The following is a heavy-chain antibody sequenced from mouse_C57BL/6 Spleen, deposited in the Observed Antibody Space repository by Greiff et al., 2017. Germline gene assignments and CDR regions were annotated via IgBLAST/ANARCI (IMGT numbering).Heavy chain of an antibody. V-gene: IGHV3-6*01. CDR2: ISYDDSN. J-gene: IGHJ3*01. Sequence: EVQVVESGPGLVKPSQSLSLTCSVTGYSITSGYYWNWIRQFPGNKLEWMGYISYDDSNNYNPSLKNRISITRDTSKNQFFLKLNSVTTEDTATYYCADYYGSSPWFAYWGQGTLVTVSA. D-gene: IGHD1-1*01. CDR1: GYSITSGYY. CDR3: ADYYGSSPWFAY.